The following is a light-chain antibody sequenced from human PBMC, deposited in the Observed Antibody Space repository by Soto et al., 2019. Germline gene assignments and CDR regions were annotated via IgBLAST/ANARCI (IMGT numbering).Light chain of an antibody. Sequence: SVLTKPPSAYRTPGETVTISCTGSSSNIGSNTVNWYQQLPGTAPKLVIYSNNQRLSGVPDRFSGSKSGTSASLAISGLQSEDEADYYCVAWDDSLNGYVVFGGWT. J-gene: IGLJ2*01. V-gene: IGLV1-44*01. CDR3: VAWDDSLNGYVV. CDR1: SSNIGSNT. CDR2: SNN.